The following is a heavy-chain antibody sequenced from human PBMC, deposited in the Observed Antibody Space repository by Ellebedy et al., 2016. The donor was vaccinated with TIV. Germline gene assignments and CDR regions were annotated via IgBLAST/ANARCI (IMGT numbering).Heavy chain of an antibody. J-gene: IGHJ4*02. CDR2: ISSSATYI. D-gene: IGHD6-13*01. Sequence: GESLKISCAASGFTFSSFTMNWVRQAPGKGLEWVSSISSSATYIHNADSVKGRFTISRDNAKNSLYLQMNSRRVEDTAVLYCARPGASYSSSWYDFDCWGQGTLVTVSS. V-gene: IGHV3-21*01. CDR1: GFTFSSFT. CDR3: ARPGASYSSSWYDFDC.